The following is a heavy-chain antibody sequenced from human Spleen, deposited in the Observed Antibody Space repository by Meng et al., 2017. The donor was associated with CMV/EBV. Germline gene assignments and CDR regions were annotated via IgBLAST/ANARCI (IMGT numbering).Heavy chain of an antibody. CDR2: ISYDGSNK. J-gene: IGHJ4*02. CDR3: AKLSLYCSGTSCYHDY. CDR1: GFTFSTYP. V-gene: IGHV3-30*04. Sequence: GESLKISCAASGFTFSTYPMHWVRQAPGKGLEWVAVISYDGSNKYYADSVKGRFTISRDNSKNTLYLQMNSLRVEDTAVYHCAKLSLYCSGTSCYHDYWGQGSLVTVSS. D-gene: IGHD2-2*01.